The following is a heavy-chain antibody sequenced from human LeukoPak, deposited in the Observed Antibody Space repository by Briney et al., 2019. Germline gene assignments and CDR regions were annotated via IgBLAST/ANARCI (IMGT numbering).Heavy chain of an antibody. CDR1: GFTFDDYG. J-gene: IGHJ3*02. CDR3: ARERITMVRGAWMGAFDI. Sequence: GGSLRLSCAASGFTFDDYGMSWVRQAPGKGLEWVSGINWNGGSTGYADSVKGRFTISRDNSKNTLYLQMNSLRAEDTAVYYCARERITMVRGAWMGAFDIWGQGTMVTVSS. CDR2: INWNGGST. V-gene: IGHV3-20*04. D-gene: IGHD3-10*01.